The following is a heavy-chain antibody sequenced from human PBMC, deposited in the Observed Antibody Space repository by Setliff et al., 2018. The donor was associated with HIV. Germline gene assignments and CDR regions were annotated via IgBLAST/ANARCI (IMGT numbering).Heavy chain of an antibody. D-gene: IGHD5-18*01. CDR1: GGSISSSNW. CDR3: ARTEDYSYGDAPFDY. Sequence: PSETLSLTCAVSGGSISSSNWWSWVRQPPGKGLEWIGEIYHSGSTNYNPSLKSRVTISVDTSKNQFSLKLSSVTAADTAVYYCARTEDYSYGDAPFDYWGHGTLVTVSS. CDR2: IYHSGST. V-gene: IGHV4-4*02. J-gene: IGHJ4*01.